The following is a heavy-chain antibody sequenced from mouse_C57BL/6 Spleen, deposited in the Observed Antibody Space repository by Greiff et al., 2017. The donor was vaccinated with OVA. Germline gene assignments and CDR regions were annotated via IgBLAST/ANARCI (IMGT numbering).Heavy chain of an antibody. CDR3: ASDYYGSINWYFDV. CDR2: INPNNGGT. V-gene: IGHV1-22*01. Sequence: EVKVVESGPELVKPGASVKMSCKASGYTFTDYNMHWVKQSHGKSLEWIGYINPNNGGTSYNQKFKGKATLTVNKSSSTAYMELRSLTSEDSAVYYCASDYYGSINWYFDVWGTGTTVTVSS. J-gene: IGHJ1*03. CDR1: GYTFTDYN. D-gene: IGHD1-1*01.